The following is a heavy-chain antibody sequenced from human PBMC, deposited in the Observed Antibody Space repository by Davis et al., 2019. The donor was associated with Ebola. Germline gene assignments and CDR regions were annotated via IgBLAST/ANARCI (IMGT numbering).Heavy chain of an antibody. D-gene: IGHD3-16*02. J-gene: IGHJ4*02. CDR2: IWYDGSNK. CDR3: ARDGGYDYVWGSYRSFDY. V-gene: IGHV3-30*19. CDR1: GFTFSSYG. Sequence: GESLKISCAASGFTFSSYGMHWVRQAPGKGLEWVAVIWYDGSNKYYADSVKGRFTISRDNSKNTLYLQMNSLRAEDTAVYYCARDGGYDYVWGSYRSFDYWGQGTLVTVSS.